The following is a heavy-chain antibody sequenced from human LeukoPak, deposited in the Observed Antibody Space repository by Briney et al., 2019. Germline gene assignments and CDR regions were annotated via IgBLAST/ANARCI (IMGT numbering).Heavy chain of an antibody. Sequence: GGSLRLSCVASGFTFSTYWMSWVRQAPGKGLEWVASIKQDGSEKYYVDSVKGRFTISRDNAKNSLYLQMNSLRAEDTAVYYCVSGSYYFDYWGQGTLVTVSS. D-gene: IGHD1-26*01. V-gene: IGHV3-7*02. CDR3: VSGSYYFDY. J-gene: IGHJ4*02. CDR1: GFTFSTYW. CDR2: IKQDGSEK.